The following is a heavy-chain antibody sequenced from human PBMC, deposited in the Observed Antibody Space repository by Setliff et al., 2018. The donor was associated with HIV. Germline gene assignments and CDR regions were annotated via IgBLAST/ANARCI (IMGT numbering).Heavy chain of an antibody. D-gene: IGHD2-15*01. CDR1: GFTFSSYA. Sequence: PGGSLRLSCAASGFTFSSYAMTWVRQAPGKGLEWVSSISRSGSDTFYSDSVKGRFTISRDNSKNTVYLQMNSLRAEDTAVYYCARDGLEGDMAGRQRTYVFDYWGQGTLVTVSS. CDR3: ARDGLEGDMAGRQRTYVFDY. J-gene: IGHJ4*02. CDR2: ISRSGSDT. V-gene: IGHV3-23*01.